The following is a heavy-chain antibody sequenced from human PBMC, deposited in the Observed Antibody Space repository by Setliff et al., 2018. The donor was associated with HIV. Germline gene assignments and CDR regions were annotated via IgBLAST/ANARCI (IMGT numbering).Heavy chain of an antibody. CDR3: AGYCTGGGTCGAFEI. D-gene: IGHD2-8*02. J-gene: IGHJ3*02. CDR2: ITPIFGTP. CDR1: GYTFTSYA. Sequence: SVKVSCKASGYTFTSYAISWVRQAPGQGLEWMGGITPIFGTPNYAQKFQVRVTMTADESTSTAYMELSSLRTEDTAVYYCAGYCTGGGTCGAFEIWGQGTTVTVSS. V-gene: IGHV1-69*13.